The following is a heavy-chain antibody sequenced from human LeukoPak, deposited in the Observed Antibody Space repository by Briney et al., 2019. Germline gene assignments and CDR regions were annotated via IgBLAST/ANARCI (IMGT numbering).Heavy chain of an antibody. D-gene: IGHD3-3*01. Sequence: GGSLRLSCAASGFTFSSYAMSWVRQAPGKGLEWVSGISGSGGTTYYADSVKGRFTISRDNSKNTVYVQMNSLRAEDTAVYYCAKDSHYDPSWFDPWGQGTLVTVSS. CDR3: AKDSHYDPSWFDP. J-gene: IGHJ5*02. CDR2: ISGSGGTT. V-gene: IGHV3-23*01. CDR1: GFTFSSYA.